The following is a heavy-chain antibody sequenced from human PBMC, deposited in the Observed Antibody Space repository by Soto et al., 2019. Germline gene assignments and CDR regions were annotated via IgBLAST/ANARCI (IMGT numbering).Heavy chain of an antibody. Sequence: SETLSLTCTVSGGSISSYYWSWIRQPPGKGLEWIGYIYYSGSTNYNPSLKSRVTISVDTSKNQFSLKLSSVTAEDTAVYYCARDGWLYKFDFDYWGQGTLVTVSS. CDR1: GGSISSYY. V-gene: IGHV4-59*01. CDR3: ARDGWLYKFDFDY. D-gene: IGHD2-2*02. J-gene: IGHJ4*02. CDR2: IYYSGST.